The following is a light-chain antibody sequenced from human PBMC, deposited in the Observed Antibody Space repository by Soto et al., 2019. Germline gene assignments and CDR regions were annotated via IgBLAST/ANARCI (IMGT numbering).Light chain of an antibody. CDR1: QSVSID. J-gene: IGKJ1*01. CDR2: GAS. CDR3: QQYNKWPLT. Sequence: EILMTQSPAFVSVSPGERVTLSCRASQSVSIDLAWYQQRPGQAPRLLIRGASTRATGVSPTFSGSGSGTEFTLTISSLQSEEFAVYYGQQYNKWPLTCGRGTKVEIK. V-gene: IGKV3-15*01.